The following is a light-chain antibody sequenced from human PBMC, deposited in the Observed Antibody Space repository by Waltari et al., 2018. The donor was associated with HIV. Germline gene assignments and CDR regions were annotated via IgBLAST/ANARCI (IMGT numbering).Light chain of an antibody. Sequence: QSALTQPASVSGSPGQSITIPCTGPSRDVGSYHLVSWYQQHPGKAPKLMIYEVTKRPSGVSNRFSGSKSGNTASLTISGLQAEDEGDYHCCSYAGTSILVFGGGTKLTVL. V-gene: IGLV2-23*02. J-gene: IGLJ3*02. CDR1: SRDVGSYHL. CDR2: EVT. CDR3: CSYAGTSILV.